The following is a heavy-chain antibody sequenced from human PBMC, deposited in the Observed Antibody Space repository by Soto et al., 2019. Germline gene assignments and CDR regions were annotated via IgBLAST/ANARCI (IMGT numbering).Heavy chain of an antibody. CDR3: ARYCSSTSCDHYYFAMDV. CDR2: ISPYNGDT. J-gene: IGHJ6*02. Sequence: GASVKVSCKASGYSFTNYDISWVRQAPGQGLEWMGWISPYNGDTNYAQKLQGRVTMTTDTSTSTAYMELRSLRSDDTAVYYCARYCSSTSCDHYYFAMDVWGQGTTVTVSS. D-gene: IGHD2-2*01. CDR1: GYSFTNYD. V-gene: IGHV1-18*01.